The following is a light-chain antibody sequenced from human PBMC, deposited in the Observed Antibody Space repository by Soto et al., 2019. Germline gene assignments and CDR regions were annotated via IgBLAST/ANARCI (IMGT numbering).Light chain of an antibody. CDR3: QQRNSWPLT. CDR1: QSVSDF. J-gene: IGKJ4*01. V-gene: IGKV3-11*01. CDR2: DAS. Sequence: EIVLTQSPATLSLAPGERATLSCQASQSVSDFLAWYQQKPGQAPRVLIYDASNRAPGIPARFSASGSGTDFILTISSLEPEDFAVYYCQQRNSWPLTFGGGTKVDNK.